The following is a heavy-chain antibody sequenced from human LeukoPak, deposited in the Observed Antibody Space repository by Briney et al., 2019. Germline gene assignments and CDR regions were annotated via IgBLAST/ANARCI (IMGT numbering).Heavy chain of an antibody. J-gene: IGHJ4*02. D-gene: IGHD3/OR15-3a*01. CDR2: LYTSGST. V-gene: IGHV4-4*07. CDR1: GDSISTYY. Sequence: SETLSLTCTVSGDSISTYYWNWIRQPAGKGLEWIGRLYTSGSTVYNPSLKSRVTISVDNSKNQISLKLTSVAAADTAVYYCARSHSVWTSFDYWGQGTLVTVSS. CDR3: ARSHSVWTSFDY.